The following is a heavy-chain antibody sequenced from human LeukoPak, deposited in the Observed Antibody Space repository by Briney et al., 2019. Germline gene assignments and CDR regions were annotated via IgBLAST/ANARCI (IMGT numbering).Heavy chain of an antibody. D-gene: IGHD3-10*01. CDR2: ISGSGGST. J-gene: IGHJ4*02. V-gene: IGHV3-23*01. CDR3: AKDQRPYLT. CDR1: GFTFRSYA. Sequence: GGSLRLSCAASGFTFRSYAMSWVRQAPGKGLEWVSGISGSGGSTDYADSVKGRFTISRDYSKNTLYLQMNSLRAEDTAVYYCAKDQRPYLTWGQGTLVTVSS.